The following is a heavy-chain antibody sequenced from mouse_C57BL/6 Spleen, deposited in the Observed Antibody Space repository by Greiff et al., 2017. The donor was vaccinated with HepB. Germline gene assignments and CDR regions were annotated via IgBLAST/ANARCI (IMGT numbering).Heavy chain of an antibody. D-gene: IGHD2-2*01. V-gene: IGHV1-82*01. CDR3: AREGNGYDFDY. Sequence: VQLQESGPELVKPGASVKISCKASGYAFSSSWMNWVKQRPGKGLEWIGRIYPGDGDTNYNGKFKGKATLTADKSSSTAYMQLSSLTSEDSAVYFCAREGNGYDFDYWGQGTTLTVSS. J-gene: IGHJ2*01. CDR2: IYPGDGDT. CDR1: GYAFSSSW.